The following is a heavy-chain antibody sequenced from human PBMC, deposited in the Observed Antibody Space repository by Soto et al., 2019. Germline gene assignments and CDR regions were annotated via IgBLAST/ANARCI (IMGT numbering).Heavy chain of an antibody. V-gene: IGHV1-69*12. D-gene: IGHD3-22*01. CDR2: IVPIFGA. J-gene: IGHJ6*02. CDR1: GGTFSNYG. CDR3: ARGGSDYEGSGYYQGHV. Sequence: QVQLVQSGAEVKKPGSSVKVSCKSSGGTFSNYGFSWVRQAPGQGLECMGVIVPIFGAEHPQKFQGRVTITADESTHPAFVELRGRGSEATAVYYCARGGSDYEGSGYYQGHVWGQGTTVTVSS.